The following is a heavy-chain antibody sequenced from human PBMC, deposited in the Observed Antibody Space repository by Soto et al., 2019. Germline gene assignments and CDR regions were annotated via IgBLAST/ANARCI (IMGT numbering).Heavy chain of an antibody. CDR1: GFTFSSYG. CDR2: IWYDGSNK. J-gene: IGHJ4*02. CDR3: ARDVDSSSWYYFDY. D-gene: IGHD6-13*01. Sequence: QVQLVESGGGVVQPGRSLRLSCAASGFTFSSYGMHWVRQAPGKGLEWVAVIWYDGSNKYYADSVKGRFTISRDNSKNTLYLQMNSLRAEDTAVYYCARDVDSSSWYYFDYWGQGTLFTVSS. V-gene: IGHV3-33*01.